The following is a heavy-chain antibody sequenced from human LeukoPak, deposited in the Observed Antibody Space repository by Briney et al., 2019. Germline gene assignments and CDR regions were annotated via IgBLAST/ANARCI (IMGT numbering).Heavy chain of an antibody. V-gene: IGHV3-30*03. J-gene: IGHJ6*02. Sequence: GGSLRLSCAASGFTFSSYGMHWVRQAPGKGLEWVAVISYDGSNKYYADSVKGRFTISRDNSKNTLYLQMNSLRAEDTAVYYCARVYHTRFLDGMDVWGQGTTVTVSS. D-gene: IGHD3-3*01. CDR3: ARVYHTRFLDGMDV. CDR2: ISYDGSNK. CDR1: GFTFSSYG.